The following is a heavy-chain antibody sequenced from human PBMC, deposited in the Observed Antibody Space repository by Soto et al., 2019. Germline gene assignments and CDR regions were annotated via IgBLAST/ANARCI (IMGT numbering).Heavy chain of an antibody. Sequence: PGGSLRLSCAASGFIFSNYAMIWVRQAPGRGLEWVSAIRGGGDGAHYADSVRGRFTISRDNPKNTLYLQMNSLRAEDTAVYFCAKDPNGDYVGAFDFWGQGILVTVSS. CDR3: AKDPNGDYVGAFDF. V-gene: IGHV3-23*01. D-gene: IGHD4-17*01. CDR1: GFIFSNYA. CDR2: IRGGGDGA. J-gene: IGHJ3*01.